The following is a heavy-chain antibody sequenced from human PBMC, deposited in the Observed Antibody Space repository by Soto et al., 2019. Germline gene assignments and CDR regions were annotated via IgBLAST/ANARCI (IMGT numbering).Heavy chain of an antibody. CDR2: ISYDGSNE. Sequence: QVQLVESGGGVVQPGRSLRLSCAASGFTFSAYGIHWVRQAPGKGLEWVAVISYDGSNEYYADSVKGRFTVSRDNSKNMLYLEMNSLRAEDTAVYDCAKDTWFHRSDWCGSGYFYYGMDVWGQGTTVTVSS. CDR1: GFTFSAYG. V-gene: IGHV3-30*18. J-gene: IGHJ6*02. CDR3: AKDTWFHRSDWCGSGYFYYGMDV. D-gene: IGHD6-19*01.